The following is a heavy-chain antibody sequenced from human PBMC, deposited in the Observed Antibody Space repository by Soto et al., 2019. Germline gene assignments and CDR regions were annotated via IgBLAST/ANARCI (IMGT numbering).Heavy chain of an antibody. CDR3: ARDTPYYFDY. J-gene: IGHJ4*02. Sequence: KTSETLSLTWTVSGGCISSYYWSWIRQPPGKGLEWSGYISYSGSTNYNPSLKSRVTISVDTSKNLFSLKLSSLTAAHTAVCYCARDTPYYFDYWGQGTLVTVSS. CDR2: ISYSGST. CDR1: GGCISSYY. V-gene: IGHV4-59*01.